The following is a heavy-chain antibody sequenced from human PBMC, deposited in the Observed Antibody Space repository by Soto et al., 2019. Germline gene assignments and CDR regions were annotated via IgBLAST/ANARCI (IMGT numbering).Heavy chain of an antibody. J-gene: IGHJ6*02. D-gene: IGHD2-21*01. CDR1: GFTLSSYG. CDR3: ARVRVMSEIYGMDV. V-gene: IGHV3-48*02. CDR2: ISSSGSTT. Sequence: GGSLRLSCAASGFTLSSYGMNWVRQAPGKGLAWVSYISSSGSTTYYADSVRGRFTISRDTAKNSLYLQMNSLSDEDTAVYYCARVRVMSEIYGMDVWGQGTTVTVSS.